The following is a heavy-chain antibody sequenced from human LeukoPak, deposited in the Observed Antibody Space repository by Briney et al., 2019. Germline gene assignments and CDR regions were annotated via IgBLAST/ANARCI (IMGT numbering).Heavy chain of an antibody. D-gene: IGHD1-14*01. Sequence: SETLSLTCTVSGGSITNYHWSWIRQPAGKGLEWIGRIYSSGSTNYNPSLKSRVTMSVDTSKNHFSLKLRSVTAADTAVYYCARDRGTFEYWGQGTLVTVSS. CDR2: IYSSGST. CDR1: GGSITNYH. CDR3: ARDRGTFEY. J-gene: IGHJ4*02. V-gene: IGHV4-4*07.